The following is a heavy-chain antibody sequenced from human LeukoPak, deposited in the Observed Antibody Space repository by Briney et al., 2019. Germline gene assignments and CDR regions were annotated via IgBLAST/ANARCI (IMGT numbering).Heavy chain of an antibody. CDR1: GFTFSTYS. J-gene: IGHJ4*02. V-gene: IGHV3-48*01. CDR3: ARDYYSDY. D-gene: IGHD3-10*01. CDR2: ISSGSGTI. Sequence: SGGSLRLSCAASGFTFSTYSMSWVRQAPGKGLEWVSYISSGSGTIYYADSVKGRFTISRDNAKNSLYLHMNSLRAEDTAVYYCARDYYSDYWGQGTLVTVSS.